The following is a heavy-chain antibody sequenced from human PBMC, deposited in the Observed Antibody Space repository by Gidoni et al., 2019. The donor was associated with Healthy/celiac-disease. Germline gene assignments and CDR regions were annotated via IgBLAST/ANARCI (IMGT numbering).Heavy chain of an antibody. CDR2: ISSSSSYI. CDR1: GFTFSSYS. J-gene: IGHJ4*02. D-gene: IGHD3-10*01. Sequence: EVQLVESGGGLVKPGGSLRLSWAASGFTFSSYSMNWVRQAPGKGLEWVSSISSSSSYIYYADSVKGRFTISRDNAKNSLYLQMNSLRAEDTAVYYCARYYGSGSITRYLDYWGQGTLVTVSS. CDR3: ARYYGSGSITRYLDY. V-gene: IGHV3-21*01.